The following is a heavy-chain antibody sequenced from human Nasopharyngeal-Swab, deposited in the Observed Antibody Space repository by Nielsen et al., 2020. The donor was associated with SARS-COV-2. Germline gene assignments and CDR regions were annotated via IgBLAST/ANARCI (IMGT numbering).Heavy chain of an antibody. V-gene: IGHV3-11*04. J-gene: IGHJ6*02. CDR1: GFTFSDYY. CDR2: ISSSGSTI. CDR3: ARDGWRSSWYRTYYHYYGMDV. Sequence: GESLKISCAASGFTFSDYYMSWIRQAPGKGLEWVSYISSSGSTIYYADSVKGRFTISRDNAKNTLYLQMNSLRAEDTAVYYCARDGWRSSWYRTYYHYYGMDVWGQGTTVTVSS. D-gene: IGHD6-13*01.